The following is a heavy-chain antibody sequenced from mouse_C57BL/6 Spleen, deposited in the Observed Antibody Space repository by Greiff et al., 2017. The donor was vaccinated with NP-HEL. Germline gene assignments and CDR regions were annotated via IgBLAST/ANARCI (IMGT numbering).Heavy chain of an antibody. V-gene: IGHV1-82*01. CDR2: IYPGDGDT. CDR3: AVYGDDGGFDY. Sequence: VQLQQSGPELVKPGASVKIFCKASGYAFSSSWMNWVKQRPGKGLEWIGRIYPGDGDTNYNGKFKGKATLTADKSSSTAYMQLSSLTSGDSAVYFCAVYGDDGGFDYWGQGTTLTVSS. J-gene: IGHJ2*01. CDR1: GYAFSSSW. D-gene: IGHD2-2*01.